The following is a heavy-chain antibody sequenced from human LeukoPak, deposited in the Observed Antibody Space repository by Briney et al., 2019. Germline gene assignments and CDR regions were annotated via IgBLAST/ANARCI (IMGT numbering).Heavy chain of an antibody. CDR2: ISSSSSTI. J-gene: IGHJ4*02. CDR1: GFTFSTYS. D-gene: IGHD6-13*01. Sequence: GGSLRLSCAASGFTFSTYSMNWVRQAPGKGLEWVSYISSSSSTIYYADSVKGRFTISRDNAKNSLYLQMNSLRDEDTAVYYCARGHSSSWYLNFDYWGQGTLVTVSS. V-gene: IGHV3-48*02. CDR3: ARGHSSSWYLNFDY.